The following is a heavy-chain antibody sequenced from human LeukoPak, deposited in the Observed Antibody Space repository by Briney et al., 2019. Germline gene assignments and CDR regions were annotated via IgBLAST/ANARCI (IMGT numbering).Heavy chain of an antibody. CDR2: ISDSGRRA. Sequence: GGSLRLSCATSGFSFSSYAMTWVRQAPGKGLEWVSGISDSGRRAYYADSVKGRFTISRDNSKNTLYLQMNSLRAEDTALYYCAKDRAGCGGDCGGDSFDIWGQGTMVTVSS. J-gene: IGHJ3*02. V-gene: IGHV3-23*01. D-gene: IGHD2-21*02. CDR3: AKDRAGCGGDCGGDSFDI. CDR1: GFSFSSYA.